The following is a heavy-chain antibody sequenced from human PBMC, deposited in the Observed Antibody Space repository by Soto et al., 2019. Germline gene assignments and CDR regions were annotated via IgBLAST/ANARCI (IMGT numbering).Heavy chain of an antibody. CDR1: GFSLTSGVVG. J-gene: IGHJ6*02. CDR3: AHRLPGPSGYDV. Sequence: QITLKESGPTLVKPTQTLTLTCTFSGFSLTSGVVGVGWIRQPPGEALEWLALIYWNDEQYYNPSPRNRLTITRDTSKNQVVLTMTNMDPVDTATYYCAHRLPGPSGYDVWGQGTTVTVPS. V-gene: IGHV2-5*01. CDR2: IYWNDEQ. D-gene: IGHD6-13*01.